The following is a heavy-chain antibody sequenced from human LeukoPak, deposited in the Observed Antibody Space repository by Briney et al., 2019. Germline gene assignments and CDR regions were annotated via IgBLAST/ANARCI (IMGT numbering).Heavy chain of an antibody. Sequence: PGGSLRLSCAASGFTFSSFWMNWVRQAPGKGLEWVANINQDGSANNYVDSVKGRFTFTRDNAMNSLFLQMNSLRAEDTAVYYCARDVHGGAFDYWGQGTLVTVSS. CDR3: ARDVHGGAFDY. J-gene: IGHJ4*02. CDR2: INQDGSAN. D-gene: IGHD4-23*01. CDR1: GFTFSSFW. V-gene: IGHV3-7*01.